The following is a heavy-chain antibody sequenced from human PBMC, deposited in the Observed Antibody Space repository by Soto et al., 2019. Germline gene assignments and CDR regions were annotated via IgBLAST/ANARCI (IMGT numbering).Heavy chain of an antibody. D-gene: IGHD3-9*01. CDR3: ARSGSDILTGYYYYYGMDV. J-gene: IGHJ6*02. CDR2: IYYSGST. CDR1: GGSISSYY. Sequence: SETLSLTCTVSGGSISSYYWSWIRQPPGKGLEWIRYIYYSGSTNYNPSLKSRVTISVDTSKNQFSLKLSSATAADTAVYYCARSGSDILTGYYYYYGMDVWGQGTTVTVSS. V-gene: IGHV4-59*01.